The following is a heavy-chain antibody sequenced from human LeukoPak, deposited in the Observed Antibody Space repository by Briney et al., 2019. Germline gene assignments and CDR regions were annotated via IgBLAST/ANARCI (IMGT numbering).Heavy chain of an antibody. V-gene: IGHV2-70*01. CDR3: ARISAYGDYYFDY. D-gene: IGHD4-17*01. Sequence: SGPTLVNPPQPPTLTFTFSGFSLITSGMCVSWIRQSPVKALEWLALIDWDDDNYYSTSLKTRLTISKDTFKNQVVLTMTNMDPVDTATYYCARISAYGDYYFDYWGQGTLVTVSS. CDR2: IDWDDDN. CDR1: GFSLITSGMC. J-gene: IGHJ4*02.